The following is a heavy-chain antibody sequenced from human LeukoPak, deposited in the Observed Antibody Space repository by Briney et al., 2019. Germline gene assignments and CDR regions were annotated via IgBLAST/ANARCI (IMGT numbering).Heavy chain of an antibody. CDR1: GYTFTSYY. CDR3: ARTPKLRYYYDSSGYQTYYFDY. J-gene: IGHJ4*02. CDR2: INPSGGST. D-gene: IGHD3-22*01. Sequence: ASVKVSCKASGYTFTSYYMHWVRQAPGQGLEWMGIINPSGGSTSYAEKFQGRVTMTRDMSTSTAYMELSRLRSDDTAVYYCARTPKLRYYYDSSGYQTYYFDYWGQGTLVTVSS. V-gene: IGHV1-46*01.